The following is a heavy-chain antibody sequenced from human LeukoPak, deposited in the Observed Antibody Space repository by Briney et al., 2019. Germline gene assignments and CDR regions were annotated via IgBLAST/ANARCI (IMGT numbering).Heavy chain of an antibody. D-gene: IGHD3-10*01. V-gene: IGHV1-58*02. CDR2: IVVGSGNT. CDR1: GFTFTSSA. Sequence: ASVKVSCKPSGFTFTSSAMQWVRQARGQRLEWIGWIVVGSGNTNYAQKLRETVTITRDMSTSAAYMELSSLRSEDTAVYYCAADGITMVRGVAVAFDIWGQGTMVTVSS. J-gene: IGHJ3*02. CDR3: AADGITMVRGVAVAFDI.